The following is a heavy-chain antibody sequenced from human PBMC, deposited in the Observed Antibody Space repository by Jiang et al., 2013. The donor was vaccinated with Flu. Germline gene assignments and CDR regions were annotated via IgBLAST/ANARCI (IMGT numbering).Heavy chain of an antibody. J-gene: IGHJ4*02. CDR3: ARGIWTSRNAGYYLDS. D-gene: IGHD1-1*01. V-gene: IGHV1-3*01. CDR2: INAGNGHT. CDR1: GYTFTNFA. Sequence: SGAEVKKPGASVKVSCQASGYTFTNFAIHWVRQAPGQSLEWMGWINAGNGHTKFSQRFQGRFTITRDTSASTAYMELSRLTSEEDTAVYWCARGIWTSRNAGYYLDSWGPGTLVTVSS.